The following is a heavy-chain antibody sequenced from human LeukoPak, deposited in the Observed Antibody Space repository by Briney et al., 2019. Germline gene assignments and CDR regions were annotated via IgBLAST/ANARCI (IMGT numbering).Heavy chain of an antibody. CDR1: GGSISSGSYY. CDR2: IYPSGST. Sequence: SQTLSLTCTVSGGSISSGSYYWGWIRQPAGKGLEWIGRIYPSGSTTYNPSLKRRVTISVDTSKNQFSLKLSSVTAADTAVYYCARHWGSAAFDIWGQGTMVIVSS. CDR3: ARHWGSAAFDI. V-gene: IGHV4-61*02. J-gene: IGHJ3*02. D-gene: IGHD3-16*01.